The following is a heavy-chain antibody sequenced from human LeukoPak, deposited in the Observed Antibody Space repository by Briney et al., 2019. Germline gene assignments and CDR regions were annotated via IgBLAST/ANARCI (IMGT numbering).Heavy chain of an antibody. CDR3: ARSTVVTPIYYFDY. D-gene: IGHD4-23*01. CDR2: ISSSGSTI. Sequence: PGGSLRLSCAASGFTFSSYEMNWVRQAPGKGLEWVSYISSSGSTIYYADSVKGRSTISRDNSKNTLYLQMNSLRAEDTAVYYCARSTVVTPIYYFDYWGQGTLATVSS. CDR1: GFTFSSYE. V-gene: IGHV3-48*03. J-gene: IGHJ4*02.